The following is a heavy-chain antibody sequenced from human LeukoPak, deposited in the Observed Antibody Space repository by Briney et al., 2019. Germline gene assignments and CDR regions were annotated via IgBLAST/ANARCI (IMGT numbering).Heavy chain of an antibody. CDR3: ARGLPGIAVADPKYNWFDP. V-gene: IGHV1-2*02. CDR2: INPNSGGT. Sequence: GASVKVSCKASGYTFTGYYMHWVRQAPGQGLEWMGWINPNSGGTNYAQKFQGRVTMTRDTSISTAYMELSRLRSDDTAVYYCARGLPGIAVADPKYNWFDPWGQGTLVTVSS. J-gene: IGHJ5*02. D-gene: IGHD6-19*01. CDR1: GYTFTGYY.